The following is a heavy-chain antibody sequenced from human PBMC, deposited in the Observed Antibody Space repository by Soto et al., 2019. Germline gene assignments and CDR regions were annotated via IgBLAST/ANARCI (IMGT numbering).Heavy chain of an antibody. CDR1: GGSISSYY. CDR3: ARDRDYYDSSGSDAFDI. J-gene: IGHJ3*02. CDR2: IYYSGST. Sequence: QVQLQESGPGLVKPSETLSLTCTVSGGSISSYYWSWIRQPPGKGLEWIGYIYYSGSTNYNPSLKSRVTISVDTSKNQFSRKLSSVTAADTAVYYCARDRDYYDSSGSDAFDIWGQGTMVTVSS. D-gene: IGHD3-22*01. V-gene: IGHV4-59*01.